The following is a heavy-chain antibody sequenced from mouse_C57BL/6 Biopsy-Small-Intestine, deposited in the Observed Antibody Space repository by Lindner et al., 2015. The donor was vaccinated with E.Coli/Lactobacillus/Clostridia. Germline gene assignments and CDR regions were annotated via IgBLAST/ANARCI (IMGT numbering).Heavy chain of an antibody. V-gene: IGHV1-9*01. CDR2: ILPGNAIT. CDR1: GYTFTASW. CDR3: AKSPELGRNY. D-gene: IGHD4-1*01. Sequence: VQLQESGAELMKPGASVKLSCKATGYTFTASWIEWIKQRPGHGLEWIGEILPGNAITNYNERFKGKATFTTDTSSNTAYMQLSSLTTEDSAIYYCAKSPELGRNYWGQGTTLTVSS. J-gene: IGHJ2*01.